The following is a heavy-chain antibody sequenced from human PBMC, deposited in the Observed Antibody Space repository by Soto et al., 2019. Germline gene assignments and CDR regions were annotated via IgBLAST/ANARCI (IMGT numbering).Heavy chain of an antibody. J-gene: IGHJ6*02. D-gene: IGHD3-10*01. CDR1: GGSFSGYY. CDR2: INRSGST. V-gene: IGHV4-34*01. Sequence: PSETLSLTCAVYGGSFSGYYWSWIHQPPGKGLEWIGEINRSGSTNYNPSLKSRVTISVDTSKNQFSLKLSSVTAADTAVYYCARSLRGITMVRGVGPGMDVWGQGTTVTVSS. CDR3: ARSLRGITMVRGVGPGMDV.